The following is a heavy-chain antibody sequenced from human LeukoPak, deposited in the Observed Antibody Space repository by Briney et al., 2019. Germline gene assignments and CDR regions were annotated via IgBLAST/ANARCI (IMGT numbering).Heavy chain of an antibody. V-gene: IGHV1-69*05. J-gene: IGHJ1*01. CDR1: GGTFSSYA. D-gene: IGHD1-26*01. Sequence: GSSVKVSCKASGGTFSSYAISWVRQAPGQGLEWMGGIIPIFGTANYAQKFQGRVTITTDESTSTAYMELSSLRSEDTAVYYCARDGLRYSGSYSYFQHWARAPWSPSPQ. CDR2: IIPIFGTA. CDR3: ARDGLRYSGSYSYFQH.